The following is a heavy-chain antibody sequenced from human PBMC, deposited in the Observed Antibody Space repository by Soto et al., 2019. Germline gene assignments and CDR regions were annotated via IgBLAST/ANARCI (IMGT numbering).Heavy chain of an antibody. D-gene: IGHD3-22*01. V-gene: IGHV4-31*03. Sequence: QVQLQESGPGLVKPSQTLSLTCTVSGGSISSGRYYWSWIRQHPGKCLEWIGYIYDSGSTYYNPSLKSRVTKSVDTSKNQFSLKLSSVTAADTAVYYCARVNGYYDSSAKKAFDIWGQGTMVTVSS. J-gene: IGHJ3*02. CDR3: ARVNGYYDSSAKKAFDI. CDR2: IYDSGST. CDR1: GGSISSGRYY.